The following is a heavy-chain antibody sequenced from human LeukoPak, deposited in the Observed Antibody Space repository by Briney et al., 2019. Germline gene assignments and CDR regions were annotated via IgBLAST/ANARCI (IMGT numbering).Heavy chain of an antibody. CDR2: INPSSGST. CDR1: GYTFTSYY. D-gene: IGHD3-22*01. CDR3: ARGTYYYDSSGYSFDY. J-gene: IGHJ4*02. V-gene: IGHV1-46*01. Sequence: ASVTVSCTASGYTFTSYYMHWVRQAPGQGLEWMGIINPSSGSTSYAQKFQGRVTMTRDMSTSTVYMEPSSLRSEDTAVYYCARGTYYYDSSGYSFDYWGQGTLVTVSS.